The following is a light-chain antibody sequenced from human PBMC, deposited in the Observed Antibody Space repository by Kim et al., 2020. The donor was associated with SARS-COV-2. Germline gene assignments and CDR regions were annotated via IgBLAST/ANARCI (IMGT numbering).Light chain of an antibody. Sequence: GDRVTITCQASEDVSDYFNWYHQKPGEAPKVLIRDAANLESGVPSRFSRGGYGTEFSLTISSVQPEDMGTYYCQQYDTPPFTFGQGTRLEIK. CDR2: DAA. V-gene: IGKV1-33*01. CDR1: EDVSDY. J-gene: IGKJ5*01. CDR3: QQYDTPPFT.